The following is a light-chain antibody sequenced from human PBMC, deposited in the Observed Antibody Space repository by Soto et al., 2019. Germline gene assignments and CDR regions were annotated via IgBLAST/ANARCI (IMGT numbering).Light chain of an antibody. Sequence: EIVMTQSPATLSVSPGERATLSCRASQSVGSSLAWYQQKPGQTPRLLIYAASTRATGIPARGSGSGSGAEFTLTISSLQAEEVAVEYWQQYNNWPHLTFGGGTKVEIK. V-gene: IGKV3-15*01. CDR1: QSVGSS. J-gene: IGKJ4*01. CDR2: AAS. CDR3: QQYNNWPHLT.